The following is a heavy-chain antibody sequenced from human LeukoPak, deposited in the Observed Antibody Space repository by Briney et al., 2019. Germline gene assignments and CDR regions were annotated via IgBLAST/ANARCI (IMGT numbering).Heavy chain of an antibody. D-gene: IGHD3-3*01. CDR2: YKRGGSEN. J-gene: IGHJ4*02. Sequence: PGGSLRLSCAASGFTFSSYWMSRVRQAPAKGLGWVALYKRGGSENYYVDTGKGRFTISRDKAKNSLYLQMISLRAEDTAVYYCARAETIFGPDYWAQGTLVTVSS. V-gene: IGHV3-7*01. CDR3: ARAETIFGPDY. CDR1: GFTFSSYW.